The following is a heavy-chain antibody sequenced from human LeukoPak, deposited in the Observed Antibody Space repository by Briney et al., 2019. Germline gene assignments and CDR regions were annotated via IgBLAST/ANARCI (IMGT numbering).Heavy chain of an antibody. CDR2: INPNSGGT. D-gene: IGHD3-22*01. CDR1: GYTFTGYY. J-gene: IGHJ4*02. Sequence: ASVKVSCKASGYTFTGYYMHWVRQAPGQGLEWMGWINPNSGGTNYAQKSQGRVTMTRDTSISTAYMELSRLRSDDTAVYNCARDFRSRSSGYYVLGYWGQGTLVTVSS. CDR3: ARDFRSRSSGYYVLGY. V-gene: IGHV1-2*02.